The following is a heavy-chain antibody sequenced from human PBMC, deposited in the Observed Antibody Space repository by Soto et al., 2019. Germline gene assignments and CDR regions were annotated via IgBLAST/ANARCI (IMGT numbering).Heavy chain of an antibody. Sequence: SVKVSCKASGGTFSSYTISWVRQAPGQGLEWMGRIIPILGIANYAQKFQGRVTITADKSTSTAYMELSSLRSEDTAVYYCARDSWAAAYYFDYWGQGTLVTVSS. CDR2: IIPILGIA. CDR3: ARDSWAAAYYFDY. V-gene: IGHV1-69*04. D-gene: IGHD6-25*01. CDR1: GGTFSSYT. J-gene: IGHJ4*02.